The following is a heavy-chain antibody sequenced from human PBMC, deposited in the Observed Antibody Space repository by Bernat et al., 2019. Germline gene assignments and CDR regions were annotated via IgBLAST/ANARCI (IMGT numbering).Heavy chain of an antibody. V-gene: IGHV3-23*04. CDR3: ARDVGPTVMVQGVISP. Sequence: EVQLVESGGGFVQSGGSLRLSCAASGFSFSSYAMYWVRQAPGKGLEWVSAISGSGDSTYYADSVKARFSISRDSSKNTLYLQRNSLRAEDTAIFYCARDVGPTVMVQGVISPWGQGTLVTVSS. CDR1: GFSFSSYA. D-gene: IGHD3-10*01. J-gene: IGHJ5*02. CDR2: ISGSGDST.